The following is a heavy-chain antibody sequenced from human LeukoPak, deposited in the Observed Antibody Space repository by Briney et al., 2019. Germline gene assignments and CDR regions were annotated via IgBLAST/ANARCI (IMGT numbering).Heavy chain of an antibody. D-gene: IGHD3-9*01. Sequence: ASVKVSCKASGYTFTSYYMHWVRQAPGQGLEWMGWISAYNGNTNYAQKLQGRVTMTTDTSTSTAYMELRSLRSDDTAVYYCARDGYPDILTGGGGYGMDVWGQGTTVTVSS. J-gene: IGHJ6*02. V-gene: IGHV1-18*04. CDR1: GYTFTSYY. CDR3: ARDGYPDILTGGGGYGMDV. CDR2: ISAYNGNT.